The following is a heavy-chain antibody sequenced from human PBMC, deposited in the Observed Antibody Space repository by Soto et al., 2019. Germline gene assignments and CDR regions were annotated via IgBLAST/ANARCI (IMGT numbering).Heavy chain of an antibody. CDR3: ARSQLGDREAFDI. D-gene: IGHD2-21*02. CDR1: GYTFTGYY. CDR2: INPNSGGT. J-gene: IGHJ3*02. V-gene: IGHV1-2*04. Sequence: QVPLVQSGAEVKKPGASVKVSCKASGYTFTGYYMHWVRQAPGQGLEWMGWINPNSGGTNYAQKFQGWVTMTRDTSISTAYMELSRLRSDDTAVYYCARSQLGDREAFDIWGQGTMVTVSS.